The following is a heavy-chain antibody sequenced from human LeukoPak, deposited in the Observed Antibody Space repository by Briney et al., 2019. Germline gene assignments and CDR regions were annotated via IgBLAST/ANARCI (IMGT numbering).Heavy chain of an antibody. V-gene: IGHV3-23*01. D-gene: IGHD2-15*01. J-gene: IGHJ3*02. CDR2: ISGGDGST. Sequence: GGSLRLSCAVSGFTFSSYGMHWVRQAPGKGLEWVSAISGGDGSTYYAASVKGRFTISRDNSKNTLYLQMNSLRAEDTAVYYCAKDPGVGYCSGGSCYSGAFDIWGQGTMVTVSS. CDR3: AKDPGVGYCSGGSCYSGAFDI. CDR1: GFTFSSYG.